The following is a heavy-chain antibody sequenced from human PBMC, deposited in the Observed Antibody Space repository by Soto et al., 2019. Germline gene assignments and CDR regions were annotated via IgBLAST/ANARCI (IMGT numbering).Heavy chain of an antibody. CDR3: ARDGAPDSSGFDY. Sequence: GSLRLSCAASGFTFSSYAMHWVRQAPGKGLEWVAVISYDGSNKYYADSVKGRFTISRDNSKNTLYLQMNSLRAEDTAGYYCARDGAPDSSGFDYWGQGTLVTVSS. V-gene: IGHV3-30-3*01. CDR2: ISYDGSNK. CDR1: GFTFSSYA. J-gene: IGHJ4*02. D-gene: IGHD6-19*01.